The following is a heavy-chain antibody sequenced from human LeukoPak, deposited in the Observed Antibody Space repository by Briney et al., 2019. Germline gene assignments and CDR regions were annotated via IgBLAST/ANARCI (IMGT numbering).Heavy chain of an antibody. V-gene: IGHV3-21*01. CDR2: ISSSSSYI. D-gene: IGHD2/OR15-2a*01. CDR1: GFTFSTYS. Sequence: PGGTLRLSCAASGFTFSTYSMNWVSQAPGKGLEWVSSISSSSSYISYADSVKGRFTISRDNAKNSLSLQMNSLRAEDTAAYYCASMAVDYWGQGTLVTVSS. J-gene: IGHJ4*02. CDR3: ASMAVDY.